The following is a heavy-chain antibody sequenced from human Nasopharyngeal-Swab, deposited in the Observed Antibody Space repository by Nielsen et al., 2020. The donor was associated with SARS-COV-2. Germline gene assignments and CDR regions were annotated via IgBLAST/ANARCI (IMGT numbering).Heavy chain of an antibody. Sequence: WIRQPPGKGLEWVSVIYSGDSTYYADSVKGRFTISRDNSKNTLYLQMNSLRAEDTAVYYCARDKGGNSPPYYFDYWGQGTLVTVSS. V-gene: IGHV3-53*01. CDR2: IYSGDST. J-gene: IGHJ4*02. CDR3: ARDKGGNSPPYYFDY. D-gene: IGHD4-23*01.